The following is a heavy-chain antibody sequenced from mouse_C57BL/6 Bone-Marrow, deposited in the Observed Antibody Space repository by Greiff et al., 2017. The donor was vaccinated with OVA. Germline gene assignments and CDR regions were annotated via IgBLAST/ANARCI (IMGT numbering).Heavy chain of an antibody. J-gene: IGHJ3*01. CDR1: GYAFSSYW. V-gene: IGHV1-80*01. CDR3: AREGRLAY. CDR2: IYPGDGDT. Sequence: QVHVKQSGAELVKPGASVKISCKASGYAFSSYWMNWVKQRPGKGLEWIGQIYPGDGDTNYNGKFKGKATLTADKSSSTAYMQLSSLTSEDSAVYFCAREGRLAYWGQGTLVTVSA.